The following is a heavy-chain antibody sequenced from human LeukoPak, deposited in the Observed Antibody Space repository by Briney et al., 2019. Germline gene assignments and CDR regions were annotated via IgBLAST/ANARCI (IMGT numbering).Heavy chain of an antibody. CDR2: INHSGST. CDR3: ASIDRYCSSTSCTDYHFDY. V-gene: IGHV4-34*01. Sequence: SETLSLTCAVYGGSFSGYYWSWIRQPPGKGLEWIGEINHSGSTNYNPSLKSRVTISVDTSKNQFSLKLSFVTAADTAVYYCASIDRYCSSTSCTDYHFDYWGQGTLVTVSS. J-gene: IGHJ4*02. D-gene: IGHD2-2*01. CDR1: GGSFSGYY.